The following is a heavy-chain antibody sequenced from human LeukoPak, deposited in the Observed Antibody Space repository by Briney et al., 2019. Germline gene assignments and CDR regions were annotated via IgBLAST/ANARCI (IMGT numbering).Heavy chain of an antibody. Sequence: GESLKISCKGSGYSFTTYWIGWVRQMPGKGLEWMGIIYPGDSDTKYSPSFQGQVTISADKSINTAYLQWSSLKASDTAMYYCARQPSNYGDYYDYWAQGTLVTVSS. CDR1: GYSFTTYW. CDR2: IYPGDSDT. D-gene: IGHD4-17*01. CDR3: ARQPSNYGDYYDY. J-gene: IGHJ4*02. V-gene: IGHV5-51*01.